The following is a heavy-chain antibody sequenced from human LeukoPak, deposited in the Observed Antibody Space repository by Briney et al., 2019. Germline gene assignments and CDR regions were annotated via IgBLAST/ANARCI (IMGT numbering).Heavy chain of an antibody. CDR1: GYTFTSYD. V-gene: IGHV1-8*01. CDR3: ARAGAYYYDSSGNDAFDI. CDR2: MNPNSGNT. D-gene: IGHD3-22*01. J-gene: IGHJ3*02. Sequence: ASVKVSCKASGYTFTSYDINWVRQATGQGLEWMGWMNPNSGNTSYAQKYQGRVTMTRNTSISTAYMELSSLRSEDTAVYYCARAGAYYYDSSGNDAFDIWGQGTMVTVSS.